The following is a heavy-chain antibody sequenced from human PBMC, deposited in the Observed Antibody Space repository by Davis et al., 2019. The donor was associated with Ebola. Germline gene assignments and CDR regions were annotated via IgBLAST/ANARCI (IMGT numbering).Heavy chain of an antibody. CDR2: IYYSGSA. CDR3: AREAAGDAFDI. D-gene: IGHD6-19*01. V-gene: IGHV4-59*01. J-gene: IGHJ3*02. Sequence: MPSETLSLTCTISGGSISSYYWSWIRQPPGKGLEWIGYIYYSGSANYSPSLKSRVTISVDTSKNQFSLKLSSVTAADTAVYYCAREAAGDAFDIWGQGTMVTVSS. CDR1: GGSISSYY.